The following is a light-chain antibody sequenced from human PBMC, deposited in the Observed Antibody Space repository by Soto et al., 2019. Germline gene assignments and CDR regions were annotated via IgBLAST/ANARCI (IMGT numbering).Light chain of an antibody. J-gene: IGLJ7*01. Sequence: QSVLTQPPSASGSPGQSVTISCTGTSSDIGGYKYVSWYQQHPGNAPKLMIYEVSNRPSGVPDRFSGSKSGNTASLTVSGLQGEDEADYYCSSFAGSNSFVFGGGTQLTVL. CDR2: EVS. CDR3: SSFAGSNSFV. V-gene: IGLV2-8*01. CDR1: SSDIGGYKY.